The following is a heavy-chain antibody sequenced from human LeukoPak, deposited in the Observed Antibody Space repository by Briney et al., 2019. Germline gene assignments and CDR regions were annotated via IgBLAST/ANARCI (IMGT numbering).Heavy chain of an antibody. CDR1: GFTFSSYW. CDR2: IKQDGSEK. D-gene: IGHD3-16*01. Sequence: GGSLRLSCAASGFTFSSYWMSWARQAPGKGLEWVASIKQDGSEKNYVDSVKGRFTISRDNAKNSLYLQMNSLRAEDTAVYYCARGTYYYEFWGQGTLVTVSS. CDR3: ARGTYYYEF. V-gene: IGHV3-7*04. J-gene: IGHJ4*02.